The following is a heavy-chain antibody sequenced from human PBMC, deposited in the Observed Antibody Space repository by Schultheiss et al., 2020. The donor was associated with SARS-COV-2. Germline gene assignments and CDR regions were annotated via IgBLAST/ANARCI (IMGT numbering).Heavy chain of an antibody. CDR3: ARADVSGYSYGYRAAFDI. Sequence: SETLSLTCTVSGGSISTYYWSWIRQPPGKGLEWIGYIYYSGSTNYIPSLKSRVTISLATSKNQFSLKLSSVTAADTAVYYCARADVSGYSYGYRAAFDIWSQVTMVTGSS. CDR1: GGSISTYY. D-gene: IGHD5-18*01. V-gene: IGHV4-59*12. CDR2: IYYSGST. J-gene: IGHJ3*02.